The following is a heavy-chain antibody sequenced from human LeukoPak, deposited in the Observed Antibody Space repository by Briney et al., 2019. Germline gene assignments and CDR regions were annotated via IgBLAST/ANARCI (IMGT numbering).Heavy chain of an antibody. J-gene: IGHJ4*02. Sequence: GGSLRLSCAASGFTFSSYGMHWVRQAPGKGLEWVAVISYDGTNKYYADSMKGRFTISRDNSKNTLYLQMNSLRAEDTAVYFCARALDEGARFDYWGQGTLVTVSS. V-gene: IGHV3-30*03. CDR3: ARALDEGARFDY. CDR1: GFTFSSYG. CDR2: ISYDGTNK.